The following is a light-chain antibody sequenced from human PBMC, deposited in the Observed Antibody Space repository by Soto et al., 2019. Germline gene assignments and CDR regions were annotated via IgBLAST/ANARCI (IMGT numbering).Light chain of an antibody. CDR2: GAS. CDR1: QSVSIN. CDR3: QQYGSSIT. V-gene: IGKV3-20*01. Sequence: EIVMTQSPATLSLSPGDRATLSCRASQSVSINLAWYQLKPGQPPRLLIYGASSRATGIPDRFIGSGSGTDFTLTIRRMEPEDFAVYYCQQYGSSITFGQGTRLEIK. J-gene: IGKJ5*01.